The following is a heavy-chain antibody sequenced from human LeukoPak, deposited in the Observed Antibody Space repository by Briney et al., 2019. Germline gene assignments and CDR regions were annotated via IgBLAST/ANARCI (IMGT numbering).Heavy chain of an antibody. D-gene: IGHD3-22*01. CDR3: ARGYYDSSGFDWFDP. CDR1: GFTFSSYA. J-gene: IGHJ5*02. V-gene: IGHV3-30-3*01. CDR2: ISYDGSNK. Sequence: GGSLRLSCAASGFTFSSYAMHWVRQAPGKGLEWVAVISYDGSNKYYADSVKGRFPISRDNSKNTLYLQMNSLRAEDTAVYYCARGYYDSSGFDWFDPWGQGTLVTVSS.